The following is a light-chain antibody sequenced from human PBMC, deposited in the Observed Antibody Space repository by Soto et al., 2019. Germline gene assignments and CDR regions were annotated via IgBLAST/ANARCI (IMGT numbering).Light chain of an antibody. Sequence: DIQMTQSPSSLSASVGDRVTITCRASQGIGNYLAWYQQKPGKVPKLLIYDASTLQLGVPSRFSGSRSGTDFTLTISSLQPEDVATYFYQMYTGVPYTFGPGTKVEIK. V-gene: IGKV1-27*01. CDR3: QMYTGVPYT. CDR1: QGIGNY. CDR2: DAS. J-gene: IGKJ2*01.